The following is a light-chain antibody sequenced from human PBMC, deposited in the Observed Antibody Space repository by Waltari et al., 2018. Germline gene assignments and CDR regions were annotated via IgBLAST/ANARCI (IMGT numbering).Light chain of an antibody. CDR2: GAS. Sequence: DIVMTQSPDSLAVSLGERATINCKSSQSVLFRSTNKNYLAWYRQKPGQPPKLLIYGASTRESGVPDRFSGSGSGTDFTLTISNLQAEDVAIYYCQQYYSTPPWTFGQGTKVAIK. CDR1: QSVLFRSTNKNY. V-gene: IGKV4-1*01. CDR3: QQYYSTPPWT. J-gene: IGKJ1*01.